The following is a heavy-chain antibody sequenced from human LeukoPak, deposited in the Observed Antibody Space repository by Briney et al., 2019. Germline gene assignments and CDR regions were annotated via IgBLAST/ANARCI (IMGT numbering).Heavy chain of an antibody. J-gene: IGHJ6*04. CDR2: ISSSGSAI. CDR3: AELGITMIGGV. D-gene: IGHD3-10*02. Sequence: GGSLRLSCAATGFTFSSYEMNWVRQAPGKGLEWVSYISSSGSAIYYAVSVKGRFTISRDNAKNSLYLQMNGLRAEDTAVYYCAELGITMIGGVWGKGTTVTISS. CDR1: GFTFSSYE. V-gene: IGHV3-48*03.